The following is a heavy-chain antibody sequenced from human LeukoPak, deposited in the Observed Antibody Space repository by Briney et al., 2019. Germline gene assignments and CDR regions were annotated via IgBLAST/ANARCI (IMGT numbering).Heavy chain of an antibody. J-gene: IGHJ4*02. CDR1: GGTFSSYA. CDR3: ARGRYDFVGVNYRLYYFDY. V-gene: IGHV1-18*01. CDR2: ISAHSGNT. D-gene: IGHD3-16*02. Sequence: ASVKVSCKASGGTFSSYAISWVRQAPGQGLEWMGWISAHSGNTKYAQKFQGRVTMTTDTSTSTAYMELRSLRSDDRAVYYCARGRYDFVGVNYRLYYFDYWGQGTLVTVSS.